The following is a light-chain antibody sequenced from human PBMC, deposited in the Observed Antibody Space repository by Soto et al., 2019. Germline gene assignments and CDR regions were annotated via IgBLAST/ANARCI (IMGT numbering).Light chain of an antibody. Sequence: EIVMTQSPATLFVSPGDRATLSCRASQSVTSNLAWYQKKPGQAPKLLIYGASTRATGIPARFSGSGSGTDFTLTISSLQSEDFAVYYCQQYDNWWTFGQGTRVEIK. J-gene: IGKJ1*01. V-gene: IGKV3-15*01. CDR1: QSVTSN. CDR2: GAS. CDR3: QQYDNWWT.